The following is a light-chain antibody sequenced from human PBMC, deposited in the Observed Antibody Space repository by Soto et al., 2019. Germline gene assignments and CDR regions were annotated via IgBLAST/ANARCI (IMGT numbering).Light chain of an antibody. CDR3: QQYNTYST. CDR2: DAS. V-gene: IGKV1-33*01. J-gene: IGKJ5*01. CDR1: QDISNY. Sequence: DIQMTQSPSSLSASVGDRVTITCQASQDISNYLNWYQQKPGKAPKLLIYDASNLETGVPSRFSGSGSGTDFTFTISSLQPDDFATYYCQQYNTYSTFGQGTRLENK.